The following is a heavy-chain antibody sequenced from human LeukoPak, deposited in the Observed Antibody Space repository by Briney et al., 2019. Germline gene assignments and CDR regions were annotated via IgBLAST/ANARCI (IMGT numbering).Heavy chain of an antibody. CDR2: ISGSGGST. V-gene: IGHV3-23*01. D-gene: IGHD2-15*01. CDR1: GFAFSNYS. Sequence: GGSLRLSCTASGFAFSNYSMSWVRQAPGKGLEWVSTISGSGGSTYYADSVKGRFTISRDNSKNTLYLQMNSLRADDTAVYYCTKSPPRIAVVVAPTGWFDPWGQGTLVTVSS. J-gene: IGHJ5*02. CDR3: TKSPPRIAVVVAPTGWFDP.